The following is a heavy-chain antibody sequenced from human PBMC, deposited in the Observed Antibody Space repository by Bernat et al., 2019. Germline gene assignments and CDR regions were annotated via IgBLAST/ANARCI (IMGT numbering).Heavy chain of an antibody. CDR1: GGSFSGYY. Sequence: QVQLQQWGAGLLKPSETLSLTCAVYGGSFSGYYWSWIRQPPGKGLEWIGEINHSGSTKYNPSLKSRVTISVHTSKNHFSLKLISVTAADTAVYYCAREGAGFGEFDDAFDIWGQGTMVTVSS. D-gene: IGHD3-10*01. V-gene: IGHV4-34*01. J-gene: IGHJ3*02. CDR3: AREGAGFGEFDDAFDI. CDR2: INHSGST.